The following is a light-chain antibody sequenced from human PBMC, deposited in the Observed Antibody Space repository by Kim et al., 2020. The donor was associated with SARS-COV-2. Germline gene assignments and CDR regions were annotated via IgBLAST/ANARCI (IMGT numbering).Light chain of an antibody. CDR1: QSISDN. J-gene: IGKJ1*01. CDR3: QQYNNWPPWT. CDR2: GAS. Sequence: SPGERATLSCRASQSISDNLAWYQQIPGQAPRLLIYGASTRATGIPARFSGSGSGTEFTLTINSLQSEDFAVYYCQQYNNWPPWTFGQGTKVDIK. V-gene: IGKV3-15*01.